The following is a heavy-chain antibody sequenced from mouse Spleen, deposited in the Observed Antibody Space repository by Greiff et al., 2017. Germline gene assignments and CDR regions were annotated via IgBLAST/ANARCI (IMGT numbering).Heavy chain of an antibody. J-gene: IGHJ2*01. V-gene: IGHV1-61*01. Sequence: QVQLQQPGAELVRPGSSVKLSCKASGYTFTSYWMDWVKQRPGQGLEWIGNIYPSDSETHYNQKFKDKATLTVDKSSSTAYMQLSSLTSEDSAVYYWARWGGTEYYFDYWGQGTTLTVSS. D-gene: IGHD4-1*01. CDR3: ARWGGTEYYFDY. CDR2: IYPSDSET. CDR1: GYTFTSYW.